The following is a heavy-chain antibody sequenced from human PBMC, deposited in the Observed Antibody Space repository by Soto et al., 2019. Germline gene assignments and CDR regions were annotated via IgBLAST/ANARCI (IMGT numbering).Heavy chain of an antibody. Sequence: GASVKVSCKASGYTFTSYGISWVRQAPGQGLEWMGWISAYNGNTNYAQKLQGRVTMTTDTSTSTAYMELRSLRSDDTAVYYCAITPTLVAGLIGYFDYWGQGTLVTVSS. V-gene: IGHV1-18*01. CDR2: ISAYNGNT. D-gene: IGHD6-19*01. J-gene: IGHJ4*02. CDR1: GYTFTSYG. CDR3: AITPTLVAGLIGYFDY.